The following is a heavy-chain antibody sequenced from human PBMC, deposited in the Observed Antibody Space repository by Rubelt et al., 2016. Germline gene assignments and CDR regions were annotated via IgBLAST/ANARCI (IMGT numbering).Heavy chain of an antibody. D-gene: IGHD3-10*01. CDR2: IIPIFGTA. V-gene: IGHV1-69*06. J-gene: IGHJ4*02. CDR3: ARDLYGSGSYFFDY. Sequence: QVQLVQSGAEVKKPGSSVKVSCKASGGTFSSYAISWVRQAPGQGLEWMGGIIPIFGTANYAQKFQGRVTITAEKSTSTAYMELSSLRSEDTAVYYCARDLYGSGSYFFDYWGQGTLVTVSS. CDR1: GGTFSSYA.